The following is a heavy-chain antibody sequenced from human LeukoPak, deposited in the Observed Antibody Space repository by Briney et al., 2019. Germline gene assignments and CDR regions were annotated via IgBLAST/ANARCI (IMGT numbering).Heavy chain of an antibody. CDR1: GYTFTVYY. CDR2: INPNSGGT. Sequence: GASVKVSCKASGYTFTVYYMHWVRQAPGQGLEWMGWINPNSGGTNYAQKFQGRVTMTRDTSISTAYMELSRLRSDDTAVYYCARVYDSSGSNNWFDPWGQGTLVTVSS. D-gene: IGHD3-22*01. J-gene: IGHJ5*02. CDR3: ARVYDSSGSNNWFDP. V-gene: IGHV1-2*02.